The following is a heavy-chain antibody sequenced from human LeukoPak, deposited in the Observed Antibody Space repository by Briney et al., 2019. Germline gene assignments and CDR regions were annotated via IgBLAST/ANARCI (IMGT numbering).Heavy chain of an antibody. Sequence: SETLSLTCAVYGGSFSGYYWSWIRQPPGKGLEWIGEINHSGSTNYNPSLKSRVTISVDTSKNQFSLKLSSVTAADTAVYYCASTFGGNPPSFDYWGQGTLVTVSS. D-gene: IGHD2-15*01. V-gene: IGHV4-34*01. CDR2: INHSGST. CDR1: GGSFSGYY. CDR3: ASTFGGNPPSFDY. J-gene: IGHJ4*02.